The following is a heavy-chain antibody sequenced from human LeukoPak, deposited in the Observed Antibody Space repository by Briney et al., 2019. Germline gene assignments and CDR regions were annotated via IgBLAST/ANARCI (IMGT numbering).Heavy chain of an antibody. CDR3: ARDYYGSGSYPDY. CDR1: GGSISSGDYY. Sequence: SETLSLTCTVSGGSISSGDYYWSWIRQPPGEGLEWIGYIYYSGSTYYNPSLKSRVTISVDMSKNQFSLKLSSVTAADTAVYCCARDYYGSGSYPDYWGQGTLVTVSS. CDR2: IYYSGST. V-gene: IGHV4-30-4*01. J-gene: IGHJ4*02. D-gene: IGHD3-10*01.